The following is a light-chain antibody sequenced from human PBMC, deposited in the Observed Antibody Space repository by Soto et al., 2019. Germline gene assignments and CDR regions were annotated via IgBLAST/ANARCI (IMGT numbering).Light chain of an antibody. V-gene: IGLV2-14*01. CDR2: DVS. CDR1: SSDVGGYNY. J-gene: IGLJ1*01. Sequence: QSALTQPASVSGSPGQSITISCTGTSSDVGGYNYVSWYQQHPGKAPKLMIYDVSSRPSGVSNRFSGSKSGNTASLTISGLQAEDEADYYCSSYTSSSTPLFVFGTGTRSPS. CDR3: SSYTSSSTPLFV.